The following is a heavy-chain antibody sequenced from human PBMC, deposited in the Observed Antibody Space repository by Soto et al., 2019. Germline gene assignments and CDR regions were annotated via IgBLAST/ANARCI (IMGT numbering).Heavy chain of an antibody. CDR1: GGSISSSSYY. J-gene: IGHJ4*02. CDR2: IYYSGST. CDR3: ARGAEQWLVPLDY. D-gene: IGHD6-19*01. V-gene: IGHV4-39*01. Sequence: SSETLSLTCTVSGGSISSSSYYWGWIRQPPCKGLEWIGSIYYSGSTYYNPSLKSRVTISVDTSKNQFSLKLSSVTAADTAVYYCARGAEQWLVPLDYWGQGTLVTVSS.